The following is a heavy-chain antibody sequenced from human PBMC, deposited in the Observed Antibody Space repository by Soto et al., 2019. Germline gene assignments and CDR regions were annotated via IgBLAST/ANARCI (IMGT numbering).Heavy chain of an antibody. J-gene: IGHJ6*02. D-gene: IGHD1-26*01. V-gene: IGHV1-46*01. CDR3: ARAFYSGSYPHYFYYFGMDV. Sequence: ASVKVSCKASGNTFTSYHTHWLRQAPGQGLEWRGKINPSDGSTDFAQKFQGRVTMTRDTSTSTLYLQLSSLTSEDTAVYYCARAFYSGSYPHYFYYFGMDVWGQGTTVTVSS. CDR2: INPSDGST. CDR1: GNTFTSYH.